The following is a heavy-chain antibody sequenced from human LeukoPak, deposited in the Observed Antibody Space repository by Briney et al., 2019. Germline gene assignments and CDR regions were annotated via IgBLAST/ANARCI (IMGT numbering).Heavy chain of an antibody. D-gene: IGHD5-18*01. CDR1: GFTFSSYA. CDR2: ISGTGGST. CDR3: AKEGDTAIPPYYFDY. V-gene: IGHV3-23*01. Sequence: PGESLRLSCATSGFTFSSYAMTWVRQAPGKGLEWVSAISGTGGSTYYADSGKGRFTISRDNSKNTLYLQMNSLRAEDTVIYYCAKEGDTAIPPYYFDYWGQGTLVIVSS. J-gene: IGHJ4*02.